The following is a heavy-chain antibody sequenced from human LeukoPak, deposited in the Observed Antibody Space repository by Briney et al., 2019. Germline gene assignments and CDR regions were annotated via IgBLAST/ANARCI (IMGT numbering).Heavy chain of an antibody. J-gene: IGHJ4*02. D-gene: IGHD3-22*01. CDR2: IYYSGST. V-gene: IGHV4-31*03. CDR3: ARDFVEGDSSGYYSHGYDY. Sequence: SQTLSLTCTVSGGSISSGGYYWSWIRQHPGKGLEWIGYIYYSGSTYYNPSLKSRVTISVDTSKNQFSLKLSSVTAADTAVYYCARDFVEGDSSGYYSHGYDYWGQGTLVTVSS. CDR1: GGSISSGGYY.